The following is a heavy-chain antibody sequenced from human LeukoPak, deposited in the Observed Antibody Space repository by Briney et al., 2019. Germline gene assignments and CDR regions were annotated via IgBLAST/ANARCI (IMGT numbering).Heavy chain of an antibody. D-gene: IGHD3-16*01. CDR1: GFTFSSYS. CDR3: VRDQGGAVSY. Sequence: GGSLRLSCEASGFTFSSYSMNWVRQAPGKGLEWVSYISSLSGTIYYADSVKGRFIISRDNAQNSLFLQMNRLRAEDTAVYYCVRDQGGAVSYWGQGTLVTVSS. CDR2: ISSLSGTI. J-gene: IGHJ4*02. V-gene: IGHV3-48*01.